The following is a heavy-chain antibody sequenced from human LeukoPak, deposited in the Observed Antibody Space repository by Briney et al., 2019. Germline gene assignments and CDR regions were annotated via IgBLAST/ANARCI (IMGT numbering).Heavy chain of an antibody. J-gene: IGHJ3*02. CDR3: ARRELLGYSYGLRAFNI. D-gene: IGHD5-18*01. V-gene: IGHV3-66*04. CDR1: GCTVSSNY. Sequence: GGSLRLSCAASGCTVSSNYMSWGRQAPGKGQEWVSVIYSGGIYNDGTTNYGDSVKGRFTISRDNSKNTLYLQMNSLRAEDTAVYYCARRELLGYSYGLRAFNIWGQGTTVTVSS. CDR2: IYSGGIYNDGTT.